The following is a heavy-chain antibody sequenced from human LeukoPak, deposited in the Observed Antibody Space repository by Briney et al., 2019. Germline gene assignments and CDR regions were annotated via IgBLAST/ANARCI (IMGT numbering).Heavy chain of an antibody. Sequence: GGSLRLSCAASGFTFSSYAMHWVRQAPGKGLEWVAVISYDGSNKYYADSVKGRFTISRDNSKNTLYLQMNSLRAEDTAVYHCARDGDNWNDLTIDYWGQGTLVTVSS. CDR2: ISYDGSNK. J-gene: IGHJ4*02. CDR3: ARDGDNWNDLTIDY. D-gene: IGHD1-20*01. CDR1: GFTFSSYA. V-gene: IGHV3-30*01.